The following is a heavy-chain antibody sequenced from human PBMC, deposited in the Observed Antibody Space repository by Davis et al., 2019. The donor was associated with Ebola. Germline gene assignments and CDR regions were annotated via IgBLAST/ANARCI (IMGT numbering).Heavy chain of an antibody. CDR1: GYTFTSYG. CDR2: MNPHNGNT. D-gene: IGHD1-1*01. CDR3: ARAQFPTTSDH. J-gene: IGHJ4*02. Sequence: ASVKVSCKASGYTFTSYGITWVRQAPGQGLEWMGWMNPHNGNTNYAQHVQGRVIMTSDTATTTAYMEVGSLRSDDTAVYYCARAQFPTTSDHWGQGTLVTVSS. V-gene: IGHV1-18*04.